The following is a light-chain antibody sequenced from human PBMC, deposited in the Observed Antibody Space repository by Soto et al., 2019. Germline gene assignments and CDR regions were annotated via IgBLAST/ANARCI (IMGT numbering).Light chain of an antibody. CDR2: NNN. CDR1: SSNIGSNT. CDR3: AAWDGSLNAVV. Sequence: QSVLTQPPSASGTPGQRVTISCSGSSSNIGSNTVNWCQQLPGTAPKLLIYNNNQRPSGVPDRLSGSKSGTSASLAISELQSEDEAEYYCAAWDGSLNAVVFGGGTKLTVL. V-gene: IGLV1-44*01. J-gene: IGLJ2*01.